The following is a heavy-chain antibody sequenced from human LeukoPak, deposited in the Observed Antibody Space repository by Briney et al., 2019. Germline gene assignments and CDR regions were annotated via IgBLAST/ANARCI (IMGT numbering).Heavy chain of an antibody. D-gene: IGHD3-10*01. Sequence: GGSLRLSCAASGFTFTTYWMSWVRQAPGKGLEWVANIKQDGTEKYYVDSVKGRFTISRDNAKNSLYLQMNSLRADDTAVYYCASLNYYASLDWGQGTLVTVSS. CDR3: ASLNYYASLD. J-gene: IGHJ4*02. V-gene: IGHV3-7*01. CDR2: IKQDGTEK. CDR1: GFTFTTYW.